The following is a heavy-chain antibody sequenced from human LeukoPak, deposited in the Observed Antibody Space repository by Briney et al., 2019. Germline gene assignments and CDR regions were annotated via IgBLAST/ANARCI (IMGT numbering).Heavy chain of an antibody. Sequence: SQALSLTCVISGDCVSRNIAIWNWTRHSPSSGLEWLGRIYYRTKWYSESAVAVKSRISINPDTSNNHFSLQLNSVTPEDTAVYYCVRSGYGTAAGLLDSWGQGTLVTVSS. CDR2: IYYRTKWYS. CDR3: VRSGYGTAAGLLDS. J-gene: IGHJ4*02. CDR1: GDCVSRNIAI. V-gene: IGHV6-1*01. D-gene: IGHD1/OR15-1a*01.